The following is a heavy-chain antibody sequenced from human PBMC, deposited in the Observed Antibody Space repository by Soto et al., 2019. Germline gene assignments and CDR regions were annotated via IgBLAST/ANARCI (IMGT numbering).Heavy chain of an antibody. V-gene: IGHV4-30-2*01. CDR1: GGSISSGGYS. Sequence: SETLSLTCAVSGGSISSGGYSWSWIRQPPGKGLEWIGYIYHSGSTYYNPSLKSRVTISVDRSKNQFSLKLSSVTAADTAVYYCARGNQGYSYGYDYWGQGTLVTVSS. CDR2: IYHSGST. CDR3: ARGNQGYSYGYDY. J-gene: IGHJ4*02. D-gene: IGHD5-18*01.